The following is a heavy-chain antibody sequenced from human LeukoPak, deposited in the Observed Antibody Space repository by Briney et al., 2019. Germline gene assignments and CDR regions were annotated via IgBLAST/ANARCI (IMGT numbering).Heavy chain of an antibody. CDR1: GFTFSTYW. D-gene: IGHD6-13*01. J-gene: IGHJ4*02. CDR2: IKPDGSET. Sequence: PGGSLRLSCAASGFTFSTYWMTWVRQAPGKGLEGLANIKPDGSETYYVDPVKGRFTISRDNAKNFLYLQMNSLRGEDTAVYHCGGFGYEAAVDLWGQGTLVTVSS. V-gene: IGHV3-7*01. CDR3: GGFGYEAAVDL.